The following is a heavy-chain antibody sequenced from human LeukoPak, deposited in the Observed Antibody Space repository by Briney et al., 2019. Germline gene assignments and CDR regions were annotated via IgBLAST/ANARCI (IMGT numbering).Heavy chain of an antibody. D-gene: IGHD2-8*02. Sequence: KPSETLSLTCTVSGGSVNSGSYYWSWIRQPPGKGLEWIGYIYYSGSANYNPSLKSRVTISVDTSKNQFSLKLSSVTAADTAVYYCARDPGYYGMDVWGQGTTVTVSS. V-gene: IGHV4-61*01. CDR3: ARDPGYYGMDV. J-gene: IGHJ6*02. CDR1: GGSVNSGSYY. CDR2: IYYSGSA.